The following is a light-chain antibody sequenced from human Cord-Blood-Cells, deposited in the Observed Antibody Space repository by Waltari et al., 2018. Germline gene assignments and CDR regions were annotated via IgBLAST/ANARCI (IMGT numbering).Light chain of an antibody. Sequence: SSELTQDPAVSVALGQTVRITCQGDSLRSYYASWYQQKPGQAPVLVIYGKNNRPSGIPDRFSGSSSGNTASLTITGAQAEEEADYFCNSRDSSGNRVVGGGTKLTVL. V-gene: IGLV3-19*01. CDR3: NSRDSSGNRV. CDR2: GKN. CDR1: SLRSYY. J-gene: IGLJ3*02.